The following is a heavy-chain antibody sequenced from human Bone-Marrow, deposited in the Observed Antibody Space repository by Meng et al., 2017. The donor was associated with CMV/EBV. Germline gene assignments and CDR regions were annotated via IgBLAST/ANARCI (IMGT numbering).Heavy chain of an antibody. Sequence: GESLKISCAASGFTFSSYAMHWVRQAPGKGLVWVSRINSDGSSTSYADSVKGRFTISRDNAKNTLYLQMNSLRAEDTAVYYCARGVVPAAYVPSHPNWFDPWGQGTLVTVSS. V-gene: IGHV3-74*01. CDR2: INSDGSST. J-gene: IGHJ5*02. CDR1: GFTFSSYA. D-gene: IGHD2-2*01. CDR3: ARGVVPAAYVPSHPNWFDP.